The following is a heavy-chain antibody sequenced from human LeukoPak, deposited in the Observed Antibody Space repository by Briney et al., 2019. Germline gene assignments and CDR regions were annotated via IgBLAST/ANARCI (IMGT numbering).Heavy chain of an antibody. Sequence: ASVKVSCKASGYTFTGYYMHWVRQAPGQGLEWMGWISAYNGNTNYAQKLQGRVTITTDTSTSTAYMELRSLRSDDTAVYYCARGGTMVRGVITNYYYYMDVWGKGTTVTVSS. J-gene: IGHJ6*03. CDR2: ISAYNGNT. CDR1: GYTFTGYY. CDR3: ARGGTMVRGVITNYYYYMDV. V-gene: IGHV1-18*04. D-gene: IGHD3-10*01.